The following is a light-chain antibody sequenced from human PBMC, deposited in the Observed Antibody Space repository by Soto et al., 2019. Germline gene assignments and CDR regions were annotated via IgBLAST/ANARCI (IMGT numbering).Light chain of an antibody. J-gene: IGLJ1*01. Sequence: LTHPASVSGSPGQSITISCTGTSNDIATYNFVSWYQQHPGKAPKLLIYDVTNRPSGVSDRFSGSKSGSTASLTISGLQAEDEADYYCNSYTTSTSFVFGTGTKVTVL. CDR3: NSYTTSTSFV. V-gene: IGLV2-14*01. CDR1: SNDIATYNF. CDR2: DVT.